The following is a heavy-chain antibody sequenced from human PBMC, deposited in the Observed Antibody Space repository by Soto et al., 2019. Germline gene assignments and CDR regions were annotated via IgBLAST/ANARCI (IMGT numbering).Heavy chain of an antibody. Sequence: EVQLVESGGGLVQPGGSLRLTCAAAGFSFSGYWMTWVRQAPGKGLEWVANIKKDGSEKYYVDSLKGRFTISRDNTKNSLYLQMNSLRAEDTPVYYCARYSSSWYVTFDYWGQGTLVTVSS. CDR3: ARYSSSWYVTFDY. CDR2: IKKDGSEK. D-gene: IGHD6-13*01. J-gene: IGHJ4*02. CDR1: GFSFSGYW. V-gene: IGHV3-7*01.